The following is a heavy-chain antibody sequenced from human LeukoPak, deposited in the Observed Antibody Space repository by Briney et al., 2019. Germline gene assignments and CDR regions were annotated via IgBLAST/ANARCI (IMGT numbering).Heavy chain of an antibody. CDR3: AKAGTYYLDSSGFYSYFDY. CDR1: GFTFDDYG. CDR2: ISWNSGSI. D-gene: IGHD3-22*01. Sequence: GGSLRLSCAASGFTFDDYGMSWVRQAPGKGLEWVSGISWNSGSIGYAASAKGRFTISRDNAKNSLYLQMNSLRPEDMALYYCAKAGTYYLDSSGFYSYFDYWGQGTLVTVSS. J-gene: IGHJ4*02. V-gene: IGHV3-9*03.